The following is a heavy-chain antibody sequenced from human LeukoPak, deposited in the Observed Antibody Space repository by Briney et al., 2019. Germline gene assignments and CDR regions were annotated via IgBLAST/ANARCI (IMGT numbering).Heavy chain of an antibody. CDR2: MPYDGSDK. CDR3: AKDGGHWDFDY. Sequence: RGSLRLSCAASEFAFSTYNMHWVRQAPGQGLEWVAFMPYDGSDKYYADSVKGRFSISRDNSKNTLYLEMNSLRGEDTAVYYCAKDGGHWDFDYWGQGTLVTVSS. J-gene: IGHJ4*02. CDR1: EFAFSTYN. D-gene: IGHD2-15*01. V-gene: IGHV3-30*02.